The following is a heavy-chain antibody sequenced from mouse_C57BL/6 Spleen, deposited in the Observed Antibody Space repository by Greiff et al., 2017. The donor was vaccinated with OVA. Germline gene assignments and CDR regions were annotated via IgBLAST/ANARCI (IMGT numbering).Heavy chain of an antibody. CDR1: GFTFSDYY. V-gene: IGHV5-16*01. Sequence: EVMLVESEGGLVQPGRSMKLSCTASGFTFSDYYMAWVRQVPEKGLEWVANINYDGSSTYYLDSLKSRFIISRDNAKNILYLQMSSLKSEDTATYYCARATTVAYFDYWGQGTTLTVSS. D-gene: IGHD1-1*01. J-gene: IGHJ2*01. CDR2: INYDGSST. CDR3: ARATTVAYFDY.